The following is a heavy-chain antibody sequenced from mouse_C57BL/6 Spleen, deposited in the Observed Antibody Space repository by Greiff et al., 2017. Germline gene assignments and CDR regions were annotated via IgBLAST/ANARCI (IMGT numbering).Heavy chain of an antibody. V-gene: IGHV1-26*01. CDR2: INPNNGGT. CDR3: ARWGSYAMDY. J-gene: IGHJ4*01. CDR1: GYTFTDYY. Sequence: EVQLQQSGPELVKPGASVKISCKASGYTFTDYYMNWVKQSHGKSLEWIGDINPNNGGTSYNQKFKGKATLTVDKSSSTAHMEPRSLTSEDSAVYYCARWGSYAMDYWGQGTSVTVSS.